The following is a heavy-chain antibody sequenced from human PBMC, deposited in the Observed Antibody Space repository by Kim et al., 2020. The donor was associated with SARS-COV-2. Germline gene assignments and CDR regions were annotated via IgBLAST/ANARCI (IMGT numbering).Heavy chain of an antibody. D-gene: IGHD6-13*01. Sequence: GGSLRLSCAASGFTFSDYYMSWIRQAPGKGLEWVSYISSSSSYTNYADSVKGRFTISRDNAKNSLYLQMNSLRAEDTAVYYCHGYSSSWYDAFDIWGQGTMVTVSS. CDR3: HGYSSSWYDAFDI. CDR2: ISSSSSYT. J-gene: IGHJ3*02. V-gene: IGHV3-11*06. CDR1: GFTFSDYY.